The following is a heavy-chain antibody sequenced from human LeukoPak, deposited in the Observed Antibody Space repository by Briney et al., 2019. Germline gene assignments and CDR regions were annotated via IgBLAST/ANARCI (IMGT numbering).Heavy chain of an antibody. CDR1: GFTFSRYW. J-gene: IGHJ4*02. CDR2: IKQDGSEK. Sequence: GGSLRLSRAASGFTFSRYWMSWVRQAPGKGLEWVANIKQDGSEKYYVDSVKGRFTISRDNAKNSLYLQMNSLRAEDTAVYYCARDLVGDSDYWGQGTLVTVSS. V-gene: IGHV3-7*01. D-gene: IGHD1-26*01. CDR3: ARDLVGDSDY.